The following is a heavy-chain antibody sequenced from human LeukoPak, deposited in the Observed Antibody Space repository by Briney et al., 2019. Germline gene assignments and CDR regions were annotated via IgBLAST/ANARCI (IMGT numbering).Heavy chain of an antibody. J-gene: IGHJ3*02. CDR3: ARDSYYDILTGYNDAFDI. CDR1: GYTFTSYA. CDR2: INAGNGNT. D-gene: IGHD3-9*01. V-gene: IGHV1-3*01. Sequence: ASVKVSCKASGYTFTSYAMHWVPQAPGQRLEWMGWINAGNGNTKYSQKFQGRVTITRDTSASTAYMELSSLRSEDTAVYYCARDSYYDILTGYNDAFDIWGQGTMVTVSS.